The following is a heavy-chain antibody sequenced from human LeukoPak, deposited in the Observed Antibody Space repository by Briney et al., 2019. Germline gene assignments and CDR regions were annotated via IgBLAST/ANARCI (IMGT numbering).Heavy chain of an antibody. CDR1: GFTFSDYG. V-gene: IGHV3-30*18. D-gene: IGHD3-10*01. J-gene: IGHJ4*02. CDR3: AKVFEVRGARRPKDY. CDR2: ISYDGGNK. Sequence: GGSLRPSCAASGFTFSDYGMHWVRQAPGKGLEWVALISYDGGNKFYADSVRDRFTISRDNSKNTLFLQMNSLRIEDTAVYYCAKVFEVRGARRPKDYWGQGTLVTVSS.